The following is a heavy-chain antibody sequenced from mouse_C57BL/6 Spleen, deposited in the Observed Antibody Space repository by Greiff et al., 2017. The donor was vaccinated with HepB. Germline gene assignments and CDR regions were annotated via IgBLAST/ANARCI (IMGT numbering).Heavy chain of an antibody. D-gene: IGHD2-5*01. CDR3: ARSYSNYVSGFAY. CDR1: GYAFSSSW. Sequence: QVQLKESGPELVKPGASVKISCKASGYAFSSSWMNWVKQRPGKGLEWIGRIYPGDGDTNYNGKFKGKATLTADKSSSTAYMQLSSLTSEDSAVYFCARSYSNYVSGFAYWGQGTLVTVSA. V-gene: IGHV1-82*01. J-gene: IGHJ3*01. CDR2: IYPGDGDT.